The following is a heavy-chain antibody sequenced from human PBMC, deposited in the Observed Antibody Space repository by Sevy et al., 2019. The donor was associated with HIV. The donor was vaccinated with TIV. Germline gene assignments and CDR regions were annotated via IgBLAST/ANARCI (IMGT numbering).Heavy chain of an antibody. CDR3: ANAYSGSCPHSYVYALDV. J-gene: IGHJ6*02. CDR2: ISHDGINE. D-gene: IGHD1-26*01. CDR1: GFSFSYYG. V-gene: IGHV3-30*18. Sequence: GGSLRLSCIGSGFSFSYYGIHWVRQAPGKGLDWVALISHDGINEYYADSVKGRFTISRDNSKNTVYLEMNSLRNEDTAIYFCANAYSGSCPHSYVYALDVWGQGTTVTVSS.